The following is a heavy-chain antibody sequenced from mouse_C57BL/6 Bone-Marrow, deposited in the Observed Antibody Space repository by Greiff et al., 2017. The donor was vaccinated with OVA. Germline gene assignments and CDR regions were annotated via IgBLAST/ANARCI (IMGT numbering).Heavy chain of an antibody. V-gene: IGHV5-15*01. CDR1: GFTFSDYG. CDR3: ARRIYPSCYFDV. D-gene: IGHD1-1*01. Sequence: EVQLVESGGGLVQPGGSLKLSCAASGFTFSDYGMAWVRQAPRKGPEWVAFISNLAYSIYYADTVTGRFTISRENAKNTLYLERSSLRSEDTALYYCARRIYPSCYFDVWAQGPRSPSPQ. CDR2: ISNLAYSI. J-gene: IGHJ1*03.